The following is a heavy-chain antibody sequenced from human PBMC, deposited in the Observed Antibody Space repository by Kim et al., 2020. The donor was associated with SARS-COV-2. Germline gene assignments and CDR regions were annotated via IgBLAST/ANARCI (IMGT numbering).Heavy chain of an antibody. Sequence: GGSLRLSCAASGFTVSSNYMSWVRQAPGKGLEWVSVIYSGGSTYYADSVKGRFTISRDNSKNTLYLQMNSLRAEDTAVYYCARVIGRRDGYNDYWGQGTLVTVSP. D-gene: IGHD5-12*01. J-gene: IGHJ4*02. CDR2: IYSGGST. CDR3: ARVIGRRDGYNDY. V-gene: IGHV3-53*01. CDR1: GFTVSSNY.